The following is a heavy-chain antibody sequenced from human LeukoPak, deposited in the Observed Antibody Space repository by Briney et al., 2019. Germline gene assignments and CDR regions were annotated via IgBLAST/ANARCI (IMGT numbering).Heavy chain of an antibody. CDR2: IWYDGSNK. CDR3: AKSGGGYYASPLDY. CDR1: GFTFSSYA. J-gene: IGHJ4*02. D-gene: IGHD3-22*01. Sequence: PGGSLRLSCAASGFTFSSYAMHWVRQAPGKGLEWVAVIWYDGSNKYYADSVKGRFTISRDNSKNTLYLQMNSLRAEDTAVYYCAKSGGGYYASPLDYWGQGTLVTVSS. V-gene: IGHV3-33*06.